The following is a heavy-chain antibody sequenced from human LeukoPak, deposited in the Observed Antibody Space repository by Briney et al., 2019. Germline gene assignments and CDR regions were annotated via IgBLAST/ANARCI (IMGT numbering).Heavy chain of an antibody. D-gene: IGHD4-17*01. CDR1: GGSISSYY. J-gene: IGHJ6*03. CDR3: ASAYGYYYMDV. V-gene: IGHV4-4*09. Sequence: SETLSLTCTVSGGSISSYYWSWIRQPPGKGLEWIGYIYTSGSTNYNPSLKSRVTISVDTSKNQFSLKLSSVTAADTAVYYCASAYGYYYMDVWGKGTTVTVSS. CDR2: IYTSGST.